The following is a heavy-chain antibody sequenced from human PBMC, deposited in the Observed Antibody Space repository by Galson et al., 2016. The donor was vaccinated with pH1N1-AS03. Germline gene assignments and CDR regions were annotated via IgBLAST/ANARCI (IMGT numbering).Heavy chain of an antibody. V-gene: IGHV3-33*01. CDR3: ARIVTMSDFDS. D-gene: IGHD2-21*02. J-gene: IGHJ4*02. CDR2: IRHDGSQP. Sequence: SLRLSCAASGFTFSNFGMHWVRQAPGKGLEWVAQIRHDGSQPHYGGSVKGRFSVSRDNAKESLYLQMNSLRDEDTGVYYCARIVTMSDFDSWGQGTLVTVSS. CDR1: GFTFSNFG.